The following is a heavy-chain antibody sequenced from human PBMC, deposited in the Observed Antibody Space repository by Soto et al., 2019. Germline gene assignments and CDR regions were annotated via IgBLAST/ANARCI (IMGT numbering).Heavy chain of an antibody. Sequence: PSETLSLTCTVSGGSISSYYWSWIRQPPGKGLEWIGYIYYSGSTNYNPSLKSRVTISVDTSKNQFSLKLSSVTAADTAVYYCGRGVLPYTYPYRAVGGKGPTVTVSS. CDR1: GGSISSYY. CDR3: GRGVLPYTYPYRAV. V-gene: IGHV4-59*01. J-gene: IGHJ6*03. CDR2: IYYSGST. D-gene: IGHD2-8*01.